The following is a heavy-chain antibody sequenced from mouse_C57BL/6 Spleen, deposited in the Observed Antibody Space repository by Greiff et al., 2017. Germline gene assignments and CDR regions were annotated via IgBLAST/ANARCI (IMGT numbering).Heavy chain of an antibody. CDR3: ERRGHYYGSRGDYFDY. V-gene: IGHV1-55*01. CDR1: GYTFTSYW. D-gene: IGHD1-1*01. CDR2: IYPGSGST. J-gene: IGHJ2*01. Sequence: QVQLQQPGAELVKPGASVKMSCKASGYTFTSYWITWVKQRPGQGLEWIGDIYPGSGSTNYNEKFKSKATLTVDTSSSTAYMQLSSLTSEDSAVYYCERRGHYYGSRGDYFDYWGQGTTLTVSS.